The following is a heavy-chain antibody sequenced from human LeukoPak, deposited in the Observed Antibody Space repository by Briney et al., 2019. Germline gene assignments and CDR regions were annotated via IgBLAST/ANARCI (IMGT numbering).Heavy chain of an antibody. CDR3: ARGSPSDAFDI. CDR2: IYYSGST. Sequence: SQTLSLTCTVSGGSISSGDYYWSWIRQPPGKGLEWIGYIYYSGSTYYNPSLKSRVTISVDTSKNQFSLKLSFVTAADTAVYYCARGSPSDAFDIWGQGTMVTVSS. D-gene: IGHD1-26*01. V-gene: IGHV4-30-4*01. CDR1: GGSISSGDYY. J-gene: IGHJ3*02.